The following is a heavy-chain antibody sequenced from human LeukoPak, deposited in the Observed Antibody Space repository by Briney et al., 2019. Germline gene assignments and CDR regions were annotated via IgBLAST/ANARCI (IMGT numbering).Heavy chain of an antibody. CDR2: INAGNGNT. CDR3: ARVHSSGWYQTDAFDI. D-gene: IGHD6-19*01. V-gene: IGHV1-3*01. J-gene: IGHJ3*02. Sequence: ASVKVSCKASGYTFTSYAMHWVRQAPGQRLEWMGWINAGNGNTKYSQEFRGRVTITRDTSTSTAYMELRSLRSDDTAVYYCARVHSSGWYQTDAFDIWGQGTMVTVSS. CDR1: GYTFTSYA.